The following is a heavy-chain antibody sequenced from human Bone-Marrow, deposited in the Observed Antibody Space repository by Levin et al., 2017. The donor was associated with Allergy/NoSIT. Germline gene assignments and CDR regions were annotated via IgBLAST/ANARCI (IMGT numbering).Heavy chain of an antibody. V-gene: IGHV3-23*01. CDR2: ISGNIVNA. CDR1: GFIFSSYG. J-gene: IGHJ3*01. D-gene: IGHD3-10*01. CDR3: AKDRGFGSGTYGAFDF. Sequence: GGSLRLSCTGSGFIFSSYGMNWVRQAPGKGLEWVSGISGNIVNAYYADSVKGRFTVSRDNSKSTLYLQLNNVRAGDTAMYYCAKDRGFGSGTYGAFDFWGQGTMVTVSS.